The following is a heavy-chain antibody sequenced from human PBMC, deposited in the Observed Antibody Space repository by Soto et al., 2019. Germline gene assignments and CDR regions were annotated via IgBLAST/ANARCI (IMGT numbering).Heavy chain of an antibody. CDR1: GFTFSDYY. J-gene: IGHJ4*02. CDR2: IRISTRHT. CDR3: ARGRGAAADYFDF. Sequence: QVQLVESGGGLVKPGGSLRLSCAVSGFTFSDYYMTWIRRAPGKGLEWVSYIRISTRHTNYADSVKARFTISIDNAKNSLFLRMNSLRAEDTAVYYCARGRGAAADYFDFWCQGTLVTVSS. D-gene: IGHD6-13*01. V-gene: IGHV3-11*06.